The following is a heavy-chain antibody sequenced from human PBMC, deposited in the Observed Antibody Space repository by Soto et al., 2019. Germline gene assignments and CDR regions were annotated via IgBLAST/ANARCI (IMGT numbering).Heavy chain of an antibody. CDR2: IRSKAYGGTT. V-gene: IGHV3-49*03. D-gene: IGHD6-19*01. Sequence: GGSLRLSCTASGFTFGDYAMSWFRQAPGKGLEWVGFIRSKAYGGTTEYAASVKGRFTISRDDSKSIAYLQMNSLKTEDTAVYYCTRDGSMADSHSFDYWGQGTLVTVSS. CDR3: TRDGSMADSHSFDY. J-gene: IGHJ4*02. CDR1: GFTFGDYA.